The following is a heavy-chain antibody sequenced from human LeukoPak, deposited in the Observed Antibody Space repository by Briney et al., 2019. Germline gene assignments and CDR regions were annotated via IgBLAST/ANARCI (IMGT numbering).Heavy chain of an antibody. CDR1: GGSISSYY. J-gene: IGHJ6*03. V-gene: IGHV4-59*01. Sequence: SETLSLTCTVSGGSISSYYWSWIRQPPGKGLEWIGYIYYSGSTNYNPSLKSRVTMSVETSKNQFSLKLSSVTGADTAVYYCALWSAYYMDVWGKGTTVTVSS. CDR2: IYYSGST. CDR3: ALWSAYYMDV. D-gene: IGHD3-16*01.